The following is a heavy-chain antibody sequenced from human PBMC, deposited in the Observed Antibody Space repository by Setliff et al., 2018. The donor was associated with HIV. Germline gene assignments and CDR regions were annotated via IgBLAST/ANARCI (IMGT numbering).Heavy chain of an antibody. J-gene: IGHJ4*02. D-gene: IGHD5-18*01. CDR2: IYYSGST. CDR3: ARVPRQLLKGAAAYFDY. V-gene: IGHV4-59*11. CDR1: GGSIRSHY. Sequence: KTSETLSLTCTVSGGSIRSHYWSWIRQPPGKGREWIGYIYYSGSTNYNPSLKRRVTISVDMSKNQFSLRLSSVTAADTAVYYCARVPRQLLKGAAAYFDYWGQGILVTVSS.